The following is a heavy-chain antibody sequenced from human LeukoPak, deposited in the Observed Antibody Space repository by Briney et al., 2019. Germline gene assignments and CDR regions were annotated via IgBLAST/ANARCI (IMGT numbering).Heavy chain of an antibody. V-gene: IGHV3-48*01. D-gene: IGHD3-22*01. CDR2: ISSSSSTI. CDR3: ARDGYDSSGYYYGEVDY. J-gene: IGHJ4*02. Sequence: PGGSLRLSCAASGFTFSSYSMNWVRQAPGKGLEWVSYISSSSSTIYYADSVKGRFTISRDNAKNSLYLQMNSLRAEDTAVYYCARDGYDSSGYYYGEVDYWGQGTLVTVSS. CDR1: GFTFSSYS.